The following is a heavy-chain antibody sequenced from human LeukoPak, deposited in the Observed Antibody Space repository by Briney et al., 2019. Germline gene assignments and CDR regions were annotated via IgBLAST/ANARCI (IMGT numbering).Heavy chain of an antibody. CDR2: INYSGST. CDR1: GDSISSSSYY. CDR3: VRQPRDGYNYGHRFDP. J-gene: IGHJ5*02. V-gene: IGHV4-39*01. Sequence: SETLPLTCTVSGDSISSSSYYWGWIRQPPGKGLEWIGSINYSGSTYYNPSLRSRGTISVDTSKNQFSLKLSSVTAADTAVYYCVRQPRDGYNYGHRFDPWGQGTLVTVSS. D-gene: IGHD5-18*01.